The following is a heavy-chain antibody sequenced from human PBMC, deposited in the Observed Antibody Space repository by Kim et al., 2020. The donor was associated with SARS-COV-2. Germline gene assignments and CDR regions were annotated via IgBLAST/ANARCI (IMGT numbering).Heavy chain of an antibody. D-gene: IGHD1-26*01. Sequence: SVKVSCKASGGTFSSYAISWVRQAPGQGLEWMGGIIPIFGTANYAQKFQGRVTITADKSTSTAYMELSSLRSEDTAVYYCASWEGNSVPYYYYGMDVWGQGTTVTVSS. CDR2: IIPIFGTA. CDR1: GGTFSSYA. V-gene: IGHV1-69*06. CDR3: ASWEGNSVPYYYYGMDV. J-gene: IGHJ6*02.